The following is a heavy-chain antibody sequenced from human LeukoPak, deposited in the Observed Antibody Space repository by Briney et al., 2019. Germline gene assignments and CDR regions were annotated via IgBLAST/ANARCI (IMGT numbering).Heavy chain of an antibody. J-gene: IGHJ4*02. Sequence: SETLSLTCTVSGGSISSDSYYWSWIRQPAGKGLEWIGRIYTSGSTNYNPSLKSRVTISVDTSKNQFSLKLSSVTAADTAVYYCAKGYYYGSGTYADPFDYWGQGTLVTVSS. CDR1: GGSISSDSYY. CDR3: AKGYYYGSGTYADPFDY. V-gene: IGHV4-61*02. CDR2: IYTSGST. D-gene: IGHD3-10*01.